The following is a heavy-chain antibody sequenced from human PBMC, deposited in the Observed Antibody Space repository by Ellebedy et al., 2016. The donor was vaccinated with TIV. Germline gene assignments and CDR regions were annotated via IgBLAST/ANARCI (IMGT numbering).Heavy chain of an antibody. CDR1: GYTFTGYY. CDR3: ARDLPGWYSVPGY. J-gene: IGHJ4*02. CDR2: IHPNSSGT. D-gene: IGHD6-19*01. Sequence: AASVKVSCKASGYTFTGYYMHWARQPPGQGLEWMGWIHPNSSGTNYALNFQGRVTMTSDTSISTAYLDLSRLTSDDTAMYYCARDLPGWYSVPGYWGQGTLVTVTS. V-gene: IGHV1-2*02.